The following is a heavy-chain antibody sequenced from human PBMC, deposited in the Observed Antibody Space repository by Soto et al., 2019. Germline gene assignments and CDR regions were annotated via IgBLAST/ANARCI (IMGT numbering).Heavy chain of an antibody. CDR3: ARLMVTRYYYYYMDV. D-gene: IGHD5-18*01. J-gene: IGHJ6*03. Sequence: SETLSITCTVSGGSISSYYWSWIRQPPGKGPEWIGYIYYSGSTNYNPSLKSRVTISVDKSKNQFSLKLSSVTAADTAVYYCARLMVTRYYYYYMDVWGKGTTVTVSS. V-gene: IGHV4-59*08. CDR2: IYYSGST. CDR1: GGSISSYY.